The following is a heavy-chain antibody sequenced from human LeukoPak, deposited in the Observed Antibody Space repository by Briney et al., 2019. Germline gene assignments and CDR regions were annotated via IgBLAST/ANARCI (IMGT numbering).Heavy chain of an antibody. Sequence: PGGSLRLSCAASGFTFSDFWMSWVRQAPGKGLEWVSNIDRGGSATYYVDSVKGRFTISRDNAENSLFLQLNSLGAEDKAFYYCARSPDTGNVDFWGQGTLVTVSS. CDR3: ARSPDTGNVDF. D-gene: IGHD3/OR15-3a*01. CDR1: GFTFSDFW. J-gene: IGHJ4*02. V-gene: IGHV3-7*01. CDR2: IDRGGSAT.